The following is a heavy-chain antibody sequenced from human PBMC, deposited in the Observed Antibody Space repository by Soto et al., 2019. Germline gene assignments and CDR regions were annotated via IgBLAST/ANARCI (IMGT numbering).Heavy chain of an antibody. Sequence: ASVKVSCKASGYTFTGYYMHWVRQAPGQGLEWMGWINPNSGGTNYAQKFQGWVTMTRDTSTSTAYMELSRLRSDDTAVYYCARDVSLGSSSPDYYYYGMDVWGQGTTVTVSS. J-gene: IGHJ6*02. V-gene: IGHV1-2*04. D-gene: IGHD6-6*01. CDR1: GYTFTGYY. CDR3: ARDVSLGSSSPDYYYYGMDV. CDR2: INPNSGGT.